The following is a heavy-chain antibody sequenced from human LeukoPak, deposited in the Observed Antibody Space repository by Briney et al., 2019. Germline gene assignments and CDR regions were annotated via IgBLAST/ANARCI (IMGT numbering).Heavy chain of an antibody. CDR3: ARGLIGRATSFDP. D-gene: IGHD2-15*01. V-gene: IGHV3-30*04. CDR1: GFTFSSYA. CDR2: ISYDGSNK. J-gene: IGHJ5*02. Sequence: GGSLRLSCAASGFTFSSYAMHWVRQAPGKGLEWVAVISYDGSNKYYADSVKGRFTISRDNSKNTLYLQMNSLRAEDTAVYYCARGLIGRATSFDPWGQGTLVTVSS.